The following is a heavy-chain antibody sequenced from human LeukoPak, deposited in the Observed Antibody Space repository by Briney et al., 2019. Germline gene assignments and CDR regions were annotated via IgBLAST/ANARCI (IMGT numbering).Heavy chain of an antibody. V-gene: IGHV1-8*03. CDR1: GYTFTSYD. Sequence: ASVKVSCKASGYTFTSYDINWVRQATGQGLEWMGWMNPNSGNTGYAQKCQGRVTITRNTSISTAYMELSSLRSEDTAVYYCARGGCSSTSCYDPWGQGTLVTVSS. CDR2: MNPNSGNT. J-gene: IGHJ5*02. D-gene: IGHD2-2*01. CDR3: ARGGCSSTSCYDP.